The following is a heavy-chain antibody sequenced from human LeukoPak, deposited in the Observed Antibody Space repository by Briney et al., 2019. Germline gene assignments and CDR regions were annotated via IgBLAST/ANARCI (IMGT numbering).Heavy chain of an antibody. CDR1: GYTFSDYY. CDR3: ARRYCSSTSCYYFDY. Sequence: ASVKVSCKASGYTFSDYYIHWVRQAPGQGLEWMGWITPNRGGTNYAQRFQGRVTMTRDTSITTAYMELSRLKSDDTAVYYCARRYCSSTSCYYFDYWGQGTLVTVSS. CDR2: ITPNRGGT. J-gene: IGHJ4*02. D-gene: IGHD2-2*01. V-gene: IGHV1-2*02.